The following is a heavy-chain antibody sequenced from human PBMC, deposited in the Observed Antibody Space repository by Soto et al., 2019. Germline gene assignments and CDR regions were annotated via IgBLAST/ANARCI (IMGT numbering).Heavy chain of an antibody. Sequence: PGGSLRLSCTASGFTFGDYAMSWVRQAPGKGLEWVGFIRSKAYGGTTEYAASVKGRFTISRDDSKSIAYLQMNSLKTEDTAVYYCTRAQYSYGYGYAFDIWGQGTRGTV. D-gene: IGHD5-18*01. J-gene: IGHJ3*02. CDR1: GFTFGDYA. CDR3: TRAQYSYGYGYAFDI. CDR2: IRSKAYGGTT. V-gene: IGHV3-49*04.